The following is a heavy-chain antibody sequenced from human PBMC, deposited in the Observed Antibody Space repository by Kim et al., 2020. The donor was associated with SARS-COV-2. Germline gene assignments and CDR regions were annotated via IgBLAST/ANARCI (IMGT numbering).Heavy chain of an antibody. V-gene: IGHV3-23*01. J-gene: IGHJ4*02. Sequence: GGSLRLSCAASGFTFSSYAMSWVRQAPGKGLEWVSAISGSGGSTYYADSVKGRFTISRDNSKNTLYLQMNSLRAEDTAVYYCAKSSLAGSYLPEFDYWGQGTLVTVSS. CDR2: ISGSGGST. CDR1: GFTFSSYA. D-gene: IGHD1-26*01. CDR3: AKSSLAGSYLPEFDY.